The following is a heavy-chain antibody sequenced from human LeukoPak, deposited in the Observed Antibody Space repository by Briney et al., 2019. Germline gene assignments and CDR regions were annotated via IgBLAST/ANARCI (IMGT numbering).Heavy chain of an antibody. D-gene: IGHD1-20*01. J-gene: IGHJ4*02. Sequence: GGSLRLSCAASGFTVSSTYMSWVRQAPGKGLEWVANIKEDGSERYYVDSVQGRFTISRDNAKNSLYLQMNSLRAEDTAVYYCARDITGTTGAIDFWGQGTLVTVSS. CDR1: GFTVSSTY. CDR2: IKEDGSER. V-gene: IGHV3-7*01. CDR3: ARDITGTTGAIDF.